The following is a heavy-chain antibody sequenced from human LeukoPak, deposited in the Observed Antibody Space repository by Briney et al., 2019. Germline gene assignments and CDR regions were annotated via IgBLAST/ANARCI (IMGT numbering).Heavy chain of an antibody. V-gene: IGHV3-23*01. CDR2: ISGSGGST. CDR1: GFTFSSYA. Sequence: GGSLRLSCAASGFTFSSYAMSWVRQDPGKGLEWVSAISGSGGSTYYADSVKGRFTISRDNSKNTLYLQMNSLRAEDTAVYYCAKDLDYYGSGSYLDYWGQGTLVTVSS. J-gene: IGHJ4*02. CDR3: AKDLDYYGSGSYLDY. D-gene: IGHD3-10*01.